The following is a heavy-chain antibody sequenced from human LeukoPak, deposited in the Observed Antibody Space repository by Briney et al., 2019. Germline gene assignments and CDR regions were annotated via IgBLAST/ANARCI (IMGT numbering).Heavy chain of an antibody. V-gene: IGHV1-18*01. CDR3: AKNDWGDSSSLYPYFFHHYGMDV. Sequence: ASVKVSCTASGYTFTSYGISWVRQAPGQGLEWMGWISAYNGNTNYAQKLQGRVTMTTDTSTSTAYMELRSLRSDDTAVYYCAKNDWGDSSSLYPYFFHHYGMDVWGQGTTVTVSS. D-gene: IGHD6-13*01. J-gene: IGHJ6*02. CDR2: ISAYNGNT. CDR1: GYTFTSYG.